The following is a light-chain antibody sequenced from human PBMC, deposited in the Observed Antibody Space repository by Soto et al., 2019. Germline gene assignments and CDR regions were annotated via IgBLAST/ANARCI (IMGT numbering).Light chain of an antibody. Sequence: QSALTQPPSVSGSPGQSVTISCTGTSSDVGSYNRLSWYQQPPGTAPKLIMYEVNTRPSGVPDRFSGSKSGNTASLTISGLQPEDEADYYCSSYTTSSTRVFGTGTKVTVL. CDR1: SSDVGSYNR. CDR2: EVN. J-gene: IGLJ1*01. CDR3: SSYTTSSTRV. V-gene: IGLV2-18*02.